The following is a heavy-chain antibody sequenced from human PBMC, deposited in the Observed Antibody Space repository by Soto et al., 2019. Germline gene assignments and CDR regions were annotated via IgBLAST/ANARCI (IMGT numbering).Heavy chain of an antibody. CDR3: ARGVSMIVVVTLSAGWFDP. V-gene: IGHV4-4*02. CDR2: IYHSGST. D-gene: IGHD3-22*01. J-gene: IGHJ5*02. CDR1: GGCISSSNW. Sequence: PSETLSLTCAVSGGCISSSNWWSWVRQPPGKGLEWIGEIYHSGSTNYNPSLKSRVTISVDKSKNQFSLKLSSVTAADTAVYYCARGVSMIVVVTLSAGWFDPWGQGTLVTVSS.